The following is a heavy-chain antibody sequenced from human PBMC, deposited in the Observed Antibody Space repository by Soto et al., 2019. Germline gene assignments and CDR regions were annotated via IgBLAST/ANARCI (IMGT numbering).Heavy chain of an antibody. CDR2: IYSGGST. V-gene: IGHV3-53*01. D-gene: IGHD5-18*01. Sequence: GGSLRLSCAASGFTVSSNYMSWVRQAPGKGLEWVSVIYSGGSTYYADSVKGRFTISRDNSKNTLYLQMNSLRAEDTAVYYCARGYVDTAMALYYYYGMDVWGQGTTVTVSS. CDR3: ARGYVDTAMALYYYYGMDV. J-gene: IGHJ6*02. CDR1: GFTVSSNY.